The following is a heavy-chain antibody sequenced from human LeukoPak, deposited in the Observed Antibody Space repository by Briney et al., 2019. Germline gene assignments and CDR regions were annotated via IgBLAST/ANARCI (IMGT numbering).Heavy chain of an antibody. D-gene: IGHD6-19*01. Sequence: PSETLSLTCAVYGGSFSGYYWSWIRQPPGKGLEWIGEINHSGSTNYNPSLKSRVTISVDTSKNQFSLKLSSVTAADTAVYYCARDGRQWLARGAFDIWGQGTMVTVSS. J-gene: IGHJ3*02. V-gene: IGHV4-34*01. CDR3: ARDGRQWLARGAFDI. CDR2: INHSGST. CDR1: GGSFSGYY.